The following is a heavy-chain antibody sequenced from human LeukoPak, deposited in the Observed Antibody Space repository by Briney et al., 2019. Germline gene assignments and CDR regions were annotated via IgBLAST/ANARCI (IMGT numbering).Heavy chain of an antibody. V-gene: IGHV4-39*07. D-gene: IGHD3-10*01. Sequence: PSETLSLTCTVSGGSISSSSYYWGWLRQPPGTGLEWIGSIYYSGTAYYNRSLKSRVTISVDTSKNQFSLKLSSVTAADTAVYYCATSPMWFGELFGSYYMDVWGKGTTVTISS. CDR2: IYYSGTA. CDR1: GGSISSSSYY. CDR3: ATSPMWFGELFGSYYMDV. J-gene: IGHJ6*03.